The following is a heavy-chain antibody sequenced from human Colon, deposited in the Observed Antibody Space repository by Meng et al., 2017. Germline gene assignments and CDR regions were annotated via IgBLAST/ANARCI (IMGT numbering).Heavy chain of an antibody. CDR2: IHSSGNT. J-gene: IGHJ4*02. V-gene: IGHV4-30-4*01. Sequence: QVQLQESGPGVVKSSRTLSLTCTISGGSINRADYYWNWIRQSPGKGLEWLGYIHSSGNTYYTPSLKSRLTMSLDTSKNQFSLRLTSVTAADTAVYYCARNPVIPGARTFDFWGQGALVTVSS. CDR1: GGSINRADYY. CDR3: ARNPVIPGARTFDF. D-gene: IGHD2-2*01.